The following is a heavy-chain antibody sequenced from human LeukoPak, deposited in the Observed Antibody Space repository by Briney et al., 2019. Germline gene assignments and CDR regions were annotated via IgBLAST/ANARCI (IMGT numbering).Heavy chain of an antibody. CDR1: GYTFTGYY. CDR3: ARKRGVGVDTNAFDI. D-gene: IGHD3-3*01. J-gene: IGHJ3*02. V-gene: IGHV1-2*02. CDR2: INPNNGGT. Sequence: ASVKVSCKASGYTFTGYYIHWVRQAPGQGLEWMGWINPNNGGTNYAQKFQGRVTMTRDTSISTAYMELNRLTSDDTAVYYCARKRGVGVDTNAFDIWGQGTMVTVSS.